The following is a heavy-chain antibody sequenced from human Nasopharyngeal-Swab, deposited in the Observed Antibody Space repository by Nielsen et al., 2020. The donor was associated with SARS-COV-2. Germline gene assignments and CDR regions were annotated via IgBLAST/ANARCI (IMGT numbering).Heavy chain of an antibody. Sequence: ASSQVFCYASSYSTTSYYMHWLRHPPRQGLEWMGWINPNSGGTNYAQKFQGRVTMTRDTSISTAYMELSRLRSDDTAVYYCARESIAAAGRDFDYWGQGTLVTVSS. D-gene: IGHD6-13*01. CDR2: INPNSGGT. J-gene: IGHJ4*02. CDR1: SYSTTSYY. CDR3: ARESIAAAGRDFDY. V-gene: IGHV1-2*02.